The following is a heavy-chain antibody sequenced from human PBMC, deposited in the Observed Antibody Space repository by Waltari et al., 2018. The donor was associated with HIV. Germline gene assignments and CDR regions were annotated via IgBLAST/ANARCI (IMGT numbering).Heavy chain of an antibody. CDR3: AREDYDFWSGYYTTGLDV. Sequence: DEQLVESGGGVVQPGESLRLTCEASAITISSDWMTWVRQPPGKGVEWVVKINQDISKDYCVGSGKGRFNISRDNSRNSIYLQLNNLTAGDTAVYYCAREDYDFWSGYYTTGLDVWGQGTTVIVS. V-gene: IGHV3-7*03. CDR2: INQDISKD. J-gene: IGHJ6*02. CDR1: AITISSDW. D-gene: IGHD3-3*01.